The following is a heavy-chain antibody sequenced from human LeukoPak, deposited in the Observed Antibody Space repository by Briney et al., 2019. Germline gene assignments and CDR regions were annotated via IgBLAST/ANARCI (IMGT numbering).Heavy chain of an antibody. J-gene: IGHJ5*02. CDR1: GYTFTSYD. CDR3: ARGRPLYNWFDP. CDR2: MNPNSGNT. V-gene: IGHV1-8*01. Sequence: ASVKVSCKASGYTFTSYDINGVRQATGQGLEWMGWMNPNSGNTGYAQKFQGRVTMTRNTSISTAYMELSSLRSEDTAVYYCARGRPLYNWFDPWGQGTLVTVSS.